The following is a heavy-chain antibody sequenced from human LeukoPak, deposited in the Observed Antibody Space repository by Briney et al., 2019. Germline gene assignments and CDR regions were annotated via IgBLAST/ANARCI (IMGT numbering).Heavy chain of an antibody. D-gene: IGHD3-22*01. CDR1: GGSISSYY. CDR3: ARSSVRYDSSGYPHY. Sequence: SETLSLTCTVSGGSISSYYWSWIRQPPGKGLEWIGYIYSSGSTNYNPSLKSRVTISVATSKNQFSLKLSSVTAAATAVYYCARSSVRYDSSGYPHYWGQGTLVTVSS. J-gene: IGHJ4*02. CDR2: IYSSGST. V-gene: IGHV4-59*01.